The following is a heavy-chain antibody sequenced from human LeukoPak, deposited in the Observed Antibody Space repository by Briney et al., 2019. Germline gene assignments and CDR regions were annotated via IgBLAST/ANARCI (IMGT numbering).Heavy chain of an antibody. CDR2: INSDGTST. V-gene: IGHV3-74*01. D-gene: IGHD3-9*01. CDR3: ARDLTTDYFDF. J-gene: IGHJ4*02. Sequence: GGSLRLSCAASGFTFSRYWMHWVRQAPGKGLVWVSRINSDGTSTNYADSVKGRFTISRDNAKNTVYLQMNSLRAEDTAVYYCARDLTTDYFDFWGQGTLVTVSS. CDR1: GFTFSRYW.